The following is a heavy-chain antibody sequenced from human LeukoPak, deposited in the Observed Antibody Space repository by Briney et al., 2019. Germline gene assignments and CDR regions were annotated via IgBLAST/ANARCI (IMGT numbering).Heavy chain of an antibody. D-gene: IGHD3-10*01. CDR3: ARAITMVRGYYYYGMDV. Sequence: ASVKVSCKASGYTFTGYYMHWVRQAPGQELEWMGWINPNSGGTNYAQKFQGRVTMTRDTSISTAYMELSRLRSDDTAVYYCARAITMVRGYYYYGMDVWGQGTTVTVSS. J-gene: IGHJ6*02. V-gene: IGHV1-2*02. CDR2: INPNSGGT. CDR1: GYTFTGYY.